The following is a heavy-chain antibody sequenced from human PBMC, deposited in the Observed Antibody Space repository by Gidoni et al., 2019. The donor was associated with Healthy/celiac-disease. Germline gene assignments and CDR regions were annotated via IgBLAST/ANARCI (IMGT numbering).Heavy chain of an antibody. D-gene: IGHD4-17*01. CDR3: ARGDYGDYAPPGYYYYGMDV. CDR2: INSDGSST. V-gene: IGHV3-74*01. CDR1: GFTFRGYW. Sequence: EVQLVESGGGLVQRGGSLRLSCAGSGFTFRGYWMHWVRQAPGKGLVWVSRINSDGSSTSYADSVKGRFTISRDNAKNTLYLQMNSLRAEDTAVYYCARGDYGDYAPPGYYYYGMDVWGQGTTVTVSS. J-gene: IGHJ6*02.